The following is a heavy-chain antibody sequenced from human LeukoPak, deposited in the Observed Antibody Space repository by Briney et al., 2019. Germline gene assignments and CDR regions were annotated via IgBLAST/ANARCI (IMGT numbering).Heavy chain of an antibody. J-gene: IGHJ6*03. V-gene: IGHV1-69*01. CDR2: IIPIFGTA. D-gene: IGHD2-8*02. CDR3: ARGPLVPNYYYYYMDV. CDR1: GGTFSSYA. Sequence: ASVKVSCKASGGTFSSYAISWVRQAPGQGLEWMGGIIPIFGTANYAQKFQGRVTITADESTSTAYMELSSLRSDDTAVYYCARGPLVPNYYYYYMDVWGKGTTVTVSS.